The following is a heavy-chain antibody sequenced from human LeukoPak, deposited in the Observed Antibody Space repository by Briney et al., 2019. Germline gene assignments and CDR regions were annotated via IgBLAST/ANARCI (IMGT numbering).Heavy chain of an antibody. CDR1: GGSITTSHYC. V-gene: IGHV4-39*01. CDR2: IYSSGST. CDR3: ARHVGSSAHFDY. D-gene: IGHD3-10*01. Sequence: SETLSLTCTVSGGSITTSHYCWAWIRQPPGRGLEWIGSIYSSGSTYYNPSLKSQVTISVDTSKSQFSLKLHSVTAADTAVFYCARHVGSSAHFDYWGQGTLATVSS. J-gene: IGHJ4*02.